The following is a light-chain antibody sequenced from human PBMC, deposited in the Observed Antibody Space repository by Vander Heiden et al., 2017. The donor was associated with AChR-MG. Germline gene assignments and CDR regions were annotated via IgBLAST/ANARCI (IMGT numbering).Light chain of an antibody. Sequence: SHELTQPPSLAVSSDLTASLTCACDNLGIKYIWWQQQKPGQSPVLLIYQNNKRTWGIPARFSGSNSGNTATLTLSATQSVNEADYFCQAWDTRSKWVFGGGTTLTVL. CDR2: QNN. V-gene: IGLV3-1*01. CDR3: QAWDTRSKWV. CDR1: NLGIKY. J-gene: IGLJ3*02.